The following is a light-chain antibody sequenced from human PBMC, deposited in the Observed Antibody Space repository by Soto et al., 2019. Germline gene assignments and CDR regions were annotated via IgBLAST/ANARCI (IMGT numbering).Light chain of an antibody. Sequence: EIVLTQSPGTLSLSPGERATLSCRASQSVSSSYLAWYQQKPGQAPRLLIYGAFSRATGVPDRFSGSGSGTDFTLTISRLETEDCAVYYCQKYGTSFGQGTRLEIK. V-gene: IGKV3-20*01. CDR2: GAF. CDR3: QKYGTS. CDR1: QSVSSSY. J-gene: IGKJ5*01.